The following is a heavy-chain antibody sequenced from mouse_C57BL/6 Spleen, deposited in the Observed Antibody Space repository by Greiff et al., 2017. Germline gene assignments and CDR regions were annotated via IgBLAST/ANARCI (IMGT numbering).Heavy chain of an antibody. CDR3: TGVGTDY. CDR2: IDPENGDT. V-gene: IGHV14-4*01. CDR1: GFNIKDDY. J-gene: IGHJ2*01. D-gene: IGHD4-1*01. Sequence: EVMLVESGAELVRPGASVKLSCTASGFNIKDDYMHWVKQRPEQGLEWIGWIDPENGDTEYASKFQGKATITADTSSNTAYLQLSSLTSEDTAVYYCTGVGTDYWGQGTTLTVSS.